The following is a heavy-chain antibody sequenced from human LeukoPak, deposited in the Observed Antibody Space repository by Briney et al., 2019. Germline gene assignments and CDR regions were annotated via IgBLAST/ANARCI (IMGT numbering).Heavy chain of an antibody. V-gene: IGHV4-59*01. CDR3: ARGVYIAAAQYGY. CDR2: IYYSGTT. CDR1: GGSISNYY. J-gene: IGHJ4*02. D-gene: IGHD6-13*01. Sequence: SETLSLTCTVSGGSISNYYWSWIRQPPGKGPEWIGYIYYSGTTNYNPSLKSRVTISVDTSKNQFSLELNSVTAADTAVYYCARGVYIAAAQYGYWGQGTLVTVSS.